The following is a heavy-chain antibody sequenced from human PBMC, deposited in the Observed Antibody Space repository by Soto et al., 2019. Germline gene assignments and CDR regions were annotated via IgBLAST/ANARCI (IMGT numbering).Heavy chain of an antibody. CDR3: ARPHYDSNTFYSFFDY. V-gene: IGHV4-34*12. CDR1: GESFSGYF. CDR2: VFHGGAT. Sequence: QVQLQQWGAGLLKPSETLSLTCAVPGESFSGYFWSWIRQPPGKGLEWIGQVFHGGATNYSPSLKSRVTISVDTSKNHFSLELSSVTAADTAVYYCARPHYDSNTFYSFFDYWGQGTLVTVSS. D-gene: IGHD3-22*01. J-gene: IGHJ4*02.